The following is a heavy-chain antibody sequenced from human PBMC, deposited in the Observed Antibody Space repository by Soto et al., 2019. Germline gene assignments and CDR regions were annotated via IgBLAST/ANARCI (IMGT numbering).Heavy chain of an antibody. CDR2: IYPGDSDT. CDR3: ARPGYSYGYAGWFGP. CDR1: GYSFTSYW. J-gene: IGHJ5*02. V-gene: IGHV5-51*01. D-gene: IGHD5-18*01. Sequence: GESLKISCKGSGYSFTSYWIGWVRQMPGKGLEWMGIIYPGDSDTRYSPSFQGQVTISADKSISTAYLQWSSLKASDTAMYYCARPGYSYGYAGWFGPWGEGTLVTVYS.